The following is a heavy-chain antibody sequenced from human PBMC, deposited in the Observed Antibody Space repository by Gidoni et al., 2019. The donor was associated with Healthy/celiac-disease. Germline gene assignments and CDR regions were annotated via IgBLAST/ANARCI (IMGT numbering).Heavy chain of an antibody. CDR2: IYYSGST. D-gene: IGHD3-22*01. V-gene: IGHV4-39*01. CDR1: GGSISSSSYY. J-gene: IGHJ5*02. CDR3: ARGDDSSGYYYETGGWFDP. Sequence: QLQLQESGTELVKPSETLSLTCTVSGGSISSSSYYWGWRRQPTGKGLEWIGSIYYSGSTYYNPSLKSRVTISVDTSKNQFARKLSSVTAADTAVYYCARGDDSSGYYYETGGWFDPWGQGTLVTVSS.